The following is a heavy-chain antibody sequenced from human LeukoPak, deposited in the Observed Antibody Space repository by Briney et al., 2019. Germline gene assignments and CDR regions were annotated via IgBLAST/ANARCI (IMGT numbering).Heavy chain of an antibody. CDR1: GGSMSSSSFY. Sequence: SETLSLTCTVSGGSMSSSSFYWGWIRQPPGKGLEWIGSIYYSGSTYYNSSLKSRVTISVDTSKKQFSLKLSSVTAADTAVYNCARQGSYSSMGGLSRPSYVDYWGQGTLVTVSS. CDR2: IYYSGST. CDR3: ARQGSYSSMGGLSRPSYVDY. J-gene: IGHJ4*02. D-gene: IGHD6-13*01. V-gene: IGHV4-39*01.